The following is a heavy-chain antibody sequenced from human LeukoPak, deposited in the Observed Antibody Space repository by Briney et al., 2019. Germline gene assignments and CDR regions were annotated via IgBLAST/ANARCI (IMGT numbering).Heavy chain of an antibody. D-gene: IGHD4-17*01. V-gene: IGHV4-61*02. CDR2: IYTSGST. Sequence: LSETLSLTCTVSGGSISSGSYYWSWIRQPAGKGLEWIGRIYTSGSTNYNPSLKSRVTISVDTSKNQFSLKLSSVTAADTAVYYCASTRILTTVTATITTDYWGQGTLVTVSS. J-gene: IGHJ4*02. CDR3: ASTRILTTVTATITTDY. CDR1: GGSISSGSYY.